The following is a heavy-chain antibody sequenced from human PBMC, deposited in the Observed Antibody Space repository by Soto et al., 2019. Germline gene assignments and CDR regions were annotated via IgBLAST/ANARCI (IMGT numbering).Heavy chain of an antibody. CDR2: IHPGDSHT. D-gene: IGHD4-17*01. CDR3: ARLRRRTTGPTSLYYYGMDV. J-gene: IGHJ6*02. CDR1: GYSFTSYF. V-gene: IGHV5-51*01. Sequence: PGESLKISCKGSGYSFTSYFIGWVRQMPGKGLEWMGIIHPGDSHTKYSPAFQGQVTISGDKSLSTVYLQRSSLKASDTAIYYCARLRRRTTGPTSLYYYGMDVWGQGTTVTVSS.